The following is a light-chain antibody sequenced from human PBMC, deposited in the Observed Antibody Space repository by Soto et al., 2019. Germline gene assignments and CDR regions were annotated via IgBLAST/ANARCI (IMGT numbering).Light chain of an antibody. CDR3: QKDWSVPV. Sequence: DIQMTQSPTSLSASVGDRVTITCRASQGIRNYVAWYQQIPGKAPKLLIYAASTLQSGVPSRFSGSGSGTDFTLTSNGLQPEDVATYSWQKDWSVPVFGPGTKVEIK. CDR2: AAS. J-gene: IGKJ3*01. V-gene: IGKV1-27*01. CDR1: QGIRNY.